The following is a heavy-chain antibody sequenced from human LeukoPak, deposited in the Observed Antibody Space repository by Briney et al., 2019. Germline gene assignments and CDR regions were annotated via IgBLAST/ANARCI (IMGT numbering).Heavy chain of an antibody. J-gene: IGHJ4*02. CDR2: ISSSGSTI. V-gene: IGHV3-11*04. CDR3: AREGFIYGMLDY. D-gene: IGHD5-18*01. CDR1: RFTFSDYY. Sequence: GGSLRLSCAASRFTFSDYYMTWIRQAPGKGLEWVSYISSSGSTIYYADSVKGRFTISRDNAKNSLYLQMNTLRAEDTAVYYCAREGFIYGMLDYWGLGTLVTVSS.